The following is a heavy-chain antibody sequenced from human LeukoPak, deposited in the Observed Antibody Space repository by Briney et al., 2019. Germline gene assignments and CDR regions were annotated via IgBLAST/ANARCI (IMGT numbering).Heavy chain of an antibody. CDR1: GFTFSDYY. D-gene: IGHD2-2*03. V-gene: IGHV4-34*01. CDR3: ARRGYCSSTSCRGWFDP. CDR2: INHSGST. Sequence: GSLRLSCAASGFTFSDYYMSWIRQAPGKGLEWIGEINHSGSTNYNPSLKSRVTISVDTSKNQFSLKLSSVTAADTAVYYCARRGYCSSTSCRGWFDPWGQGTLVTVSS. J-gene: IGHJ5*02.